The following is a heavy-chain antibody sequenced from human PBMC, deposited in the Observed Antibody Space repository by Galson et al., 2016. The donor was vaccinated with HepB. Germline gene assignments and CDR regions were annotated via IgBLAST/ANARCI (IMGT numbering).Heavy chain of an antibody. V-gene: IGHV1-3*01. CDR1: GYTFSNYA. J-gene: IGHJ3*01. CDR2: INAGNGNT. CDR3: ARAAYCSSSSCSDAFDV. Sequence: SVKVSCKASGYTFSNYAVHWVRQAPGQTFEWMGWINAGNGNTKYSQKFQDRVILTRDTSATTLYMQLSSLRSEDTAVYYCARAAYCSSSSCSDAFDVWGQGTMVTVSS. D-gene: IGHD2-2*01.